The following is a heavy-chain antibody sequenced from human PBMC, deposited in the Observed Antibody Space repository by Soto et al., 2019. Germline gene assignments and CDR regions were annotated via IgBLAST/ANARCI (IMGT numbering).Heavy chain of an antibody. D-gene: IGHD3-3*01. J-gene: IGHJ4*02. V-gene: IGHV3-23*01. CDR3: AKEARITIFGVVIKSGRFDY. CDR1: GFTFSSYA. Sequence: GGSLRLSCAASGFTFSSYAMSWVRQAPGKGLEWVSAISGSGGSTYYADSVKGRFTISRDNSKNTLYLQMNSLRAEDTAVYYCAKEARITIFGVVIKSGRFDYWGQGTLVTVSS. CDR2: ISGSGGST.